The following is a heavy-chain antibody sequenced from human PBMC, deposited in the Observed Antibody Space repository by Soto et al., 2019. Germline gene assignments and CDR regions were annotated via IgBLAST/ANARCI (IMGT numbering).Heavy chain of an antibody. D-gene: IGHD3-10*01. CDR1: GGSCSGYY. CDR2: INHSGST. V-gene: IGHV4-34*01. J-gene: IGHJ4*02. CDR3: ARAWGSGIRNGGCFDY. Sequence: SETLSLTCAVYGGSCSGYYWSWIRQPPGKGLEWIGEINHSGSTNYNPSLKSRVTISVDTSKNQFSLKLSSVTAADTAVYYCARAWGSGIRNGGCFDYWGQGTLVTVSS.